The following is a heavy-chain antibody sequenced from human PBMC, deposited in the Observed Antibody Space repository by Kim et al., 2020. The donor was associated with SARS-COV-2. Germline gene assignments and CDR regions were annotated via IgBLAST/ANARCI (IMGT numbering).Heavy chain of an antibody. D-gene: IGHD3-10*01. CDR1: GFSFSSYV. CDR2: IWYDGTNK. J-gene: IGHJ4*02. V-gene: IGHV3-33*01. Sequence: GGYLRLSCAASGFSFSSYVMHWVRQAPGKGLEWVAAIWYDGTNKYYADSVKGRFTISRDNSKNTLYLQMNSLRGEDTAVYYCARAEGPMVRAVIIGLYWGQGTLVTVSS. CDR3: ARAEGPMVRAVIIGLY.